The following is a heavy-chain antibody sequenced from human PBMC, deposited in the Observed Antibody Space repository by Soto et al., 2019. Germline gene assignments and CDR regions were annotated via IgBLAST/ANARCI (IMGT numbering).Heavy chain of an antibody. CDR1: GFTFSSYA. CDR3: AREPPDGMDV. CDR2: ISYDGSNK. Sequence: QVQLVESGGGVVQPGRSLRLSCAASGFTFSSYAMHWVRQAPGKGLEWVAVISYDGSNKYYADSVKGRFTISRDNSKNTLYLQMNSLRAEDTAVYYCAREPPDGMDVWGQGTTVTVSS. V-gene: IGHV3-30-3*01. J-gene: IGHJ6*02.